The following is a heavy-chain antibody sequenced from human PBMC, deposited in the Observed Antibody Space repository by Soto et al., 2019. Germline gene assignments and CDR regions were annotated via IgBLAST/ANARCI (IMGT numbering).Heavy chain of an antibody. CDR3: ASGIAAAGKVFDY. CDR1: GGSISSGGYY. CDR2: IYYSGST. D-gene: IGHD6-13*01. Sequence: TLSLTCTVSGGSISSGGYYWSWIRQHPGKGLEWIGYIYYSGSTYYNPSLKSRVTISVDTSKNQFSLKLSSVTAADTAVYYCASGIAAAGKVFDYWGQGTLVTVSS. J-gene: IGHJ4*02. V-gene: IGHV4-31*03.